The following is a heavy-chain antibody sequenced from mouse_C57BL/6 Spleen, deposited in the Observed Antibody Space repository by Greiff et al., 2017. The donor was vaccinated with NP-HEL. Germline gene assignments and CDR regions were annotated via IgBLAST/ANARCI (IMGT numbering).Heavy chain of an antibody. Sequence: QVQLKQPGAELVKPGASVKLSCKASGYTFTSYWMHWVKQRPGRGLEWIGRIDPNSGGTKYNEKFKSKATLTVDKPSSTAYMQLSSLTSEDSAVYYCARWGYDYDWYFDVWGTGTTVTVSS. D-gene: IGHD2-4*01. CDR2: IDPNSGGT. V-gene: IGHV1-72*01. CDR1: GYTFTSYW. J-gene: IGHJ1*03. CDR3: ARWGYDYDWYFDV.